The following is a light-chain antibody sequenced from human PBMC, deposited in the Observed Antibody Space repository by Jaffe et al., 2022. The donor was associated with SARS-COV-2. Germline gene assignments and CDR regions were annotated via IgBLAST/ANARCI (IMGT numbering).Light chain of an antibody. J-gene: IGKJ2*01. Sequence: DVVLTQSPLSLPVTLGQPASFSCRSSQSLAHSDGNTFLSWYHQRPGQSPRPLIYRVSNRDSGVPDRFSGSGSGTDFTLEISRVEAEDVGVYFCMQGAFWPNTFGRGTKLEIK. CDR1: QSLAHSDGNTF. CDR3: MQGAFWPNT. CDR2: RVS. V-gene: IGKV2-30*02.